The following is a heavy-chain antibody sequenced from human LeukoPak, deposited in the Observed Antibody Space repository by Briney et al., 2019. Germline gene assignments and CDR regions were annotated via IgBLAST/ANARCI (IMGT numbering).Heavy chain of an antibody. J-gene: IGHJ6*02. Sequence: GALRLSCADSGFTFSNYAMHWVRQTPGKGLEWVASINHNGNVNYYVDSVKGRFTISRDNAKNSLYLQMSNLRAEDTAVYFCARGGGLDVWGQGATVTVSS. D-gene: IGHD3-16*01. CDR1: GFTFSNYA. CDR2: INHNGNVN. V-gene: IGHV3-7*03. CDR3: ARGGGLDV.